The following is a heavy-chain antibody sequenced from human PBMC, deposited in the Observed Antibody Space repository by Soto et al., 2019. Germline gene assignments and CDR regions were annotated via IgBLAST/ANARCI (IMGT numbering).Heavy chain of an antibody. CDR1: GFTFSSYG. Sequence: GGSLRLSCAASGFTFSSYGMHWVRQAPGKGLEWVAVIWYDGSNKYYADSVKGRFTISRDNSKNTRYLQMNSLRAEDTAVYYCARVCGEQQPPFGLDYYYGMDVWGQGTTVTVSS. D-gene: IGHD6-13*01. V-gene: IGHV3-33*01. J-gene: IGHJ6*02. CDR2: IWYDGSNK. CDR3: ARVCGEQQPPFGLDYYYGMDV.